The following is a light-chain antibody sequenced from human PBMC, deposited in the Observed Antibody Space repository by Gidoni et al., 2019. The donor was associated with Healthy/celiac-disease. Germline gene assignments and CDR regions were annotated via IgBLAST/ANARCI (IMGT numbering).Light chain of an antibody. J-gene: IGKJ4*01. CDR3: QQSYSTPPX. CDR2: AAS. Sequence: DIQMTQSPSSLSASVGDRVTITCRASQSISSYLNWYQQKPGKAPKLLIYAASSLQSGVPSRFSGSGSGTDFTITISRLQPEDFATYYCQQSYSTPPXXXGGTKVEI. V-gene: IGKV1-39*01. CDR1: QSISSY.